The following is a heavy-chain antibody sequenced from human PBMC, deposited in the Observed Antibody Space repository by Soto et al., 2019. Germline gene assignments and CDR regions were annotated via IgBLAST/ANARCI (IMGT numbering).Heavy chain of an antibody. V-gene: IGHV4-4*07. D-gene: IGHD1-26*01. J-gene: IGHJ4*02. CDR2: VFASGTT. CDR3: ARDLSNGGGSAGFDY. CDR1: GACIKSYY. Sequence: SETLSLTCTVSGACIKSYYLAWIRQPVGQGLEWIGRVFASGTTNDNPSLRDGITMSVDTSRNQLSLEMRSMTAADTAVYYCARDLSNGGGSAGFDYWGQGTLVTVSS.